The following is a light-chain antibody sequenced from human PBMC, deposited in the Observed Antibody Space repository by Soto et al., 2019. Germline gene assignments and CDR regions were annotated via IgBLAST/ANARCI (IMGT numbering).Light chain of an antibody. J-gene: IGKJ5*01. CDR2: DIS. Sequence: EVVMTQSKATLSVSLGERAALSCRASQTVSRNLAWYQQRPGQAPRLLIYDISNRATGVPARFSGSGSETEFTLTIRSLQSEDFAVYFCQQYNNWPSCGQGTRLRL. V-gene: IGKV3-15*01. CDR1: QTVSRN. CDR3: QQYNNWPS.